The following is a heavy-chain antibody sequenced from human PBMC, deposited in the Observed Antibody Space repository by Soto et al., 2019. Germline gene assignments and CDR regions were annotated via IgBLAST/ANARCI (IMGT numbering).Heavy chain of an antibody. Sequence: GGSLRLSCAASGFSFSSYAMSWVRQDPGAGPEWVSGISASGGRTYYADSVKGRFTISRDKSKSTLYLQMDSLRAEDTALYYCAKDPNGDYVGAFDIWGRGTLVTVSS. CDR1: GFSFSSYA. CDR2: ISASGGRT. CDR3: AKDPNGDYVGAFDI. D-gene: IGHD4-17*01. J-gene: IGHJ3*02. V-gene: IGHV3-23*01.